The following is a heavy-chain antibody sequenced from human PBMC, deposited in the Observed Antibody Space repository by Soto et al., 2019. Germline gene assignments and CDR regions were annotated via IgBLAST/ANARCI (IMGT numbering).Heavy chain of an antibody. D-gene: IGHD2-15*01. J-gene: IGHJ4*02. V-gene: IGHV1-18*01. CDR2: ISAYNGYT. CDR1: GYSFTSFY. Sequence: ASVKVSCKASGYSFTSFYISWVRQAPGQGLEWMGWISAYNGYTIYGRNLQGRVTMTTDTSTNTAYMELRSLRSDDTAVYYCARVVVVAAYYYFDYWGQGNLVTVSS. CDR3: ARVVVVAAYYYFDY.